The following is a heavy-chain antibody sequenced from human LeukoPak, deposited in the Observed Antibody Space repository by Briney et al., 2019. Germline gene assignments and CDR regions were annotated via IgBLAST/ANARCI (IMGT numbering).Heavy chain of an antibody. J-gene: IGHJ5*02. CDR2: IYHSGST. D-gene: IGHD2-2*03. Sequence: SQTLSLTCAVSGGSLRSGGYSWSWIRQPPGKGLEWLGYIYHSGSTYYNPSLKSRVTISVDRSKNQFSLKLSSVTAADTAVYYWARAGYCSSSSCEQGSRWFDRWGQGTLVTVSS. CDR3: ARAGYCSSSSCEQGSRWFDR. CDR1: GGSLRSGGYS. V-gene: IGHV4-30-2*01.